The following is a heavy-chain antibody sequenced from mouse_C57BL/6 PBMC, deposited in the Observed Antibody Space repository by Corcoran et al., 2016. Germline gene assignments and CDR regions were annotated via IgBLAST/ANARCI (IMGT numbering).Heavy chain of an antibody. CDR1: GYTFTDYY. Sequence: EVQLQQSGPELVKPGASVKISCKASGYTFTDYYMNWVKQSHGKSLEWIGDINPNNGGTSYNQKFKGKAPLTVDKSSSTAYMELRSLTSEDSVVYYCARITTVVARAMDYWGQGTSVTVSS. CDR2: INPNNGGT. D-gene: IGHD1-1*01. V-gene: IGHV1-26*01. J-gene: IGHJ4*01. CDR3: ARITTVVARAMDY.